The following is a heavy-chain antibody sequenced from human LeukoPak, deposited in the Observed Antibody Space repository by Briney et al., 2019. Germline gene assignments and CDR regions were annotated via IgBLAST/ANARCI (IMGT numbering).Heavy chain of an antibody. CDR3: TRDTIGSLDY. CDR2: ISYDGSNK. CDR1: GFTFSSYA. Sequence: GGSLRLSCAASGFTFSSYAMHWVRQAPGKGLEWVAVISYDGSNKYYADSVKGRFTISRDNPKNSLFLQMNNLRADDTAIYYCTRDTIGSLDYWGQGILVTVAS. J-gene: IGHJ4*02. V-gene: IGHV3-30*04. D-gene: IGHD1-26*01.